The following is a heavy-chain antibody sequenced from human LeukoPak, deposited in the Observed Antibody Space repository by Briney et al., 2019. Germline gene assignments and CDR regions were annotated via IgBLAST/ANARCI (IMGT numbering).Heavy chain of an antibody. Sequence: GGSLRLSCAASGFTFSSYGMHWVRQAPGKGLEWVAFIRYDGSNKYYADSVKGRFTISRDNSKNTLYLQMNSLGAEDTAVYYCAKDRGHIVVVTAILDYWGQGTLVTVSS. D-gene: IGHD2-21*02. CDR1: GFTFSSYG. CDR2: IRYDGSNK. J-gene: IGHJ4*02. V-gene: IGHV3-30*02. CDR3: AKDRGHIVVVTAILDY.